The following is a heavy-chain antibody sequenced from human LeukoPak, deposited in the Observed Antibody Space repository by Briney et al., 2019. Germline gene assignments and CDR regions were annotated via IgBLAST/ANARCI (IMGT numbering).Heavy chain of an antibody. CDR1: GYTFTGYY. D-gene: IGHD2-15*01. V-gene: IGHV1-2*02. CDR3: ARVNGPGLALGGSRY. CDR2: INPHGGNT. J-gene: IGHJ4*02. Sequence: ASVKVSCKASGYTFTGYYMHWVRQAPGQGLEWMGWINPHGGNTNFVQKFKGRVTVTRDTSTSTVYLELNSLSSDDTALYYCARVNGPGLALGGSRYWGQGTLVTVSS.